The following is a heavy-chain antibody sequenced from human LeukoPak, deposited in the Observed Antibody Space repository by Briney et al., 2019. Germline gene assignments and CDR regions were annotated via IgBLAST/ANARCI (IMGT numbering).Heavy chain of an antibody. J-gene: IGHJ3*02. D-gene: IGHD6-6*01. CDR1: GFAFSSYA. CDR3: GRVGGRSKAAKGDAFDI. Sequence: VGSLRLSCAASGFAFSSYAMNWVRQAPGKGLEWVSSISSGSTYMYYADSVKGRFTISRDNAQNSMYLQMNSLRAEDTAVYYCGRVGGRSKAAKGDAFDIWGQGTMVTVSS. CDR2: ISSGSTYM. V-gene: IGHV3-21*01.